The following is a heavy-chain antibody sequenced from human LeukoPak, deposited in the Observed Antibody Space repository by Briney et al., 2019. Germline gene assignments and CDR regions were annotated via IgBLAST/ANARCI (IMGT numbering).Heavy chain of an antibody. D-gene: IGHD6-19*01. CDR3: ARDLHIAVAGTYVY. CDR2: ISSSGSTI. CDR1: GFTFSDYY. Sequence: GGSLSLSCAASGFTFSDYYMSWIRQAPGKGLEWVSYISSSGSTIYYADSVKGRFTISRDNAKNSLYLQMNSLRAEDTAVYYCARDLHIAVAGTYVYWGQGTLVTVSS. V-gene: IGHV3-11*01. J-gene: IGHJ4*02.